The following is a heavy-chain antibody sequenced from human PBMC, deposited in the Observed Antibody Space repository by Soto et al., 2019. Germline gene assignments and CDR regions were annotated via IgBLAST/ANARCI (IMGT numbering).Heavy chain of an antibody. Sequence: EVQLVESGGGLVQPGRSLRLSCAASGFTFDDYALHWVRQAPGKGLEWVSGISWNSGSIGYADSVKGRFNISRDNAKSSLYLHMDSLRAEDTALYYGAEEGGRQREDYYYYGMDVWGQGTTGTVS. V-gene: IGHV3-9*01. J-gene: IGHJ6*02. CDR3: AEEGGRQREDYYYYGMDV. D-gene: IGHD6-25*01. CDR1: GFTFDDYA. CDR2: ISWNSGSI.